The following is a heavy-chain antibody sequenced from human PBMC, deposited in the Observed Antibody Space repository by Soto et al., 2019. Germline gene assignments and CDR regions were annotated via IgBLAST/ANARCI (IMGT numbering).Heavy chain of an antibody. CDR2: ISSSSSYI. CDR1: GFTFSSYS. D-gene: IGHD2-2*01. CDR3: AREPPGNLEDIVVVPAARGSYYYYGMDV. Sequence: EVQLVESGGGLVKPGGSLRLSCAASGFTFSSYSMNWVRQAPGKGLEWVSSISSSSSYIYYADSVKGRFIISRDNAKNSLYLQMNSLRAEDTAVYYCAREPPGNLEDIVVVPAARGSYYYYGMDVWGQGTTVTVSS. V-gene: IGHV3-21*01. J-gene: IGHJ6*02.